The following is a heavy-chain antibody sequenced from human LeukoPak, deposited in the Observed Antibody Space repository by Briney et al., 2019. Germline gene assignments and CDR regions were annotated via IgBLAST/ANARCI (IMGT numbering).Heavy chain of an antibody. J-gene: IGHJ4*02. V-gene: IGHV3-23*01. Sequence: GGSLRLSCAASGFTFSDYYMSWIRQAPGKGLEWVSAISGSGGSTYYADSVKGRFTISRDNSKNTLYLQMNSLRAEDTAVYYCAKGMVRGVIIAKSHFDYWGQGTLVTVSS. CDR3: AKGMVRGVIIAKSHFDY. CDR2: ISGSGGST. CDR1: GFTFSDYY. D-gene: IGHD3-10*01.